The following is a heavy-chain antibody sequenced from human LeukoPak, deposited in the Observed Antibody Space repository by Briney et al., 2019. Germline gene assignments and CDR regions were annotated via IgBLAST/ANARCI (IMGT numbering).Heavy chain of an antibody. D-gene: IGHD3-22*01. CDR3: ARFTYYDSSGYTYYFDY. Sequence: PSETLSLTCTVSGGSISSSSYYWGWIRQPPGKGLEWIGSIYYSGSTYYNPSLKSRVTISVDTSKNQFSLKLSSVPAADTAVYYCARFTYYDSSGYTYYFDYWGQGTLVTVSS. J-gene: IGHJ4*02. CDR2: IYYSGST. V-gene: IGHV4-39*01. CDR1: GGSISSSSYY.